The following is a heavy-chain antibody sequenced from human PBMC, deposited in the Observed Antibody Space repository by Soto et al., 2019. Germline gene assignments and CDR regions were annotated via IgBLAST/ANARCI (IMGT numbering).Heavy chain of an antibody. CDR3: ARGHSTYCSNGVCSFFYNHEMDV. J-gene: IGHJ6*02. CDR2: INPKSGGT. CDR1: GYSFTDYH. V-gene: IGHV1-2*01. Sequence: ASVKVSCKASGYSFTDYHIHWVRQAPGQGLEWLGRINPKSGGTSTAQKFQGWVTITRDRSISTVYMELTRLRSDDMVVYFCARGHSTYCSNGVCSFFYNHEMDVWGQGTTVTVSS. D-gene: IGHD2-8*01.